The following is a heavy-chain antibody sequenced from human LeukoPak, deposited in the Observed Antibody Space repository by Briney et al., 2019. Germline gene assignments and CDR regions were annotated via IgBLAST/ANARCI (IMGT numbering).Heavy chain of an antibody. J-gene: IGHJ5*02. CDR2: IYYSGST. Sequence: SETLSLTCTVSGGSISSYYWSWIRQPPGKGLEWIGYIYYSGSTNYNPSLKSRVTISVDTSKNQFSLKLSSVTAADTAVYYCAREIVGANWFGPWGQGTLVTVSS. CDR1: GGSISSYY. CDR3: AREIVGANWFGP. V-gene: IGHV4-59*01. D-gene: IGHD1-26*01.